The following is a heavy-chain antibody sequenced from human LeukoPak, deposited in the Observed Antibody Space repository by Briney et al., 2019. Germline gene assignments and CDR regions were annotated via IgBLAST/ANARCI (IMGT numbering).Heavy chain of an antibody. CDR1: GGSFSRYY. CDR3: AREEIQLWYVRDY. J-gene: IGHJ4*02. Sequence: SETLSLTCAVYGGSFSRYYWSWIRQPPGKGLEWIGEINHSGSTNYNPSLKSRVTISVDTSKNQFSLKLSSVTAADTAVYYCAREEIQLWYVRDYWGQGTLVTVSS. CDR2: INHSGST. V-gene: IGHV4-34*01. D-gene: IGHD5-18*01.